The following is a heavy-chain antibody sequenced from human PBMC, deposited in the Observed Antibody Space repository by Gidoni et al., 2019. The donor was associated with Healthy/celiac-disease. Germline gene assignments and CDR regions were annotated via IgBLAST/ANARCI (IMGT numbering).Heavy chain of an antibody. D-gene: IGHD3-10*01. CDR1: GYSFTSYW. J-gene: IGHJ6*03. V-gene: IGHV5-51*03. CDR2: IYPGDSDT. Sequence: EVQLVQSGAEVTKPGESLKISSTDSGYSFTSYWIGWVRQMPGKGLEWMGIIYPGDSDTRYSPSFQGQVTISADKSISTAYLQWSSLKASDTAMYYCARLGYYGSGVGYYYYYMDVWGKGTTVTVSS. CDR3: ARLGYYGSGVGYYYYYMDV.